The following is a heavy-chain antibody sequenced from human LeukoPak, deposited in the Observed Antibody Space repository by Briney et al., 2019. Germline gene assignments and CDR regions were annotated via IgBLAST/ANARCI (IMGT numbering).Heavy chain of an antibody. D-gene: IGHD4-17*01. Sequence: ASVKVSCKSSGYTSTAYYMHWVRQAPGQGPEWMGWINPKSGGTKYAQKFQDRVTMTRDTSITTAYMELSRLRSDDTAVYYCARRFDYGDYQFNYYYMDVWGKGTTVTVSS. CDR3: ARRFDYGDYQFNYYYMDV. CDR1: GYTSTAYY. V-gene: IGHV1-2*02. CDR2: INPKSGGT. J-gene: IGHJ6*03.